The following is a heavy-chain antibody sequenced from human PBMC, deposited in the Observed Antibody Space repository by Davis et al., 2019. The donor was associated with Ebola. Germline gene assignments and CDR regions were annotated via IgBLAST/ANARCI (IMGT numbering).Heavy chain of an antibody. Sequence: PSETLSLTCTVSGGSISSHYWSWIRQPPGKGLEWIGYIYYSGSTNYNPSLKSRVTISVDTSKNQFSLKLSSVTAADTAVYYCARDQGYDFWSGPDYYGMDVWGQGTTVTVSS. CDR2: IYYSGST. D-gene: IGHD3-3*01. J-gene: IGHJ6*02. CDR1: GGSISSHY. V-gene: IGHV4-59*11. CDR3: ARDQGYDFWSGPDYYGMDV.